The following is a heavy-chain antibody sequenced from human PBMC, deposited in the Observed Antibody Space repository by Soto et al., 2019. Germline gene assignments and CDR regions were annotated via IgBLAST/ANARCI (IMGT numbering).Heavy chain of an antibody. J-gene: IGHJ4*02. V-gene: IGHV4-31*01. Sequence: QVHLQESGPGLLKPSQTLSLTCTVSGGSISSGDYYWNWIRQRPGKGLEWIGYISKKGNSYYNPSVKSLVTMASVTSKIRYSLELSSVTGAHTGVYFCAGGRGFRFGSVVWYFDYWGQGTLVTVSS. CDR2: ISKKGNS. CDR3: AGGRGFRFGSVVWYFDY. D-gene: IGHD5-18*01. CDR1: GGSISSGDYY.